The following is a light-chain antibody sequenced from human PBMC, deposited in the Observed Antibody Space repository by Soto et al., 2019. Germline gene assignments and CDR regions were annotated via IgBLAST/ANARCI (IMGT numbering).Light chain of an antibody. CDR2: DVN. V-gene: IGLV2-11*01. CDR1: NSDIGAYNY. Sequence: QSALTQPRSVSGSPGQSVTMSCTGTNSDIGAYNYVSWYQQRPDRAPQLIIYDVNQRPSGVPDRFSGSKSGNTAFLTISGLRADYEADFYCCSYAGTYTFVLFGGGTKLTVL. J-gene: IGLJ2*01. CDR3: CSYAGTYTFVL.